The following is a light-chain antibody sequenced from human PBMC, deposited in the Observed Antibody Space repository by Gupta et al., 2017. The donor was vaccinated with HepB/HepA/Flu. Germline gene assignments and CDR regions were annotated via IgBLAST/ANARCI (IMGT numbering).Light chain of an antibody. CDR3: RQHDTYPPT. CDR2: AAS. J-gene: IGKJ1*01. Sequence: IQLTQSPSSLSASIRDRVAITSRATQGIINDVSGYQQKPGKDPKLLIFAASSLQSGVPSRFSGSGSGTDFTLTISSLQPEDVATYYCRQHDTYPPTFGQGTKVEVK. CDR1: QGIIND. V-gene: IGKV1-6*01.